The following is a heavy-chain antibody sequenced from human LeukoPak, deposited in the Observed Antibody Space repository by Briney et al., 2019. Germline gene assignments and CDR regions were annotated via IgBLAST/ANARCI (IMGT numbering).Heavy chain of an antibody. CDR3: ARAYGGNSYILYNWFDP. D-gene: IGHD4-23*01. CDR2: IYYSGST. CDR1: GGSISSYY. V-gene: IGHV4-59*01. Sequence: PSETLSLTCTVSGGSISSYYWSWIRQPPGKGPEWIGYIYYSGSTNYNPSLKSRVTISVDTSKNQFSLKLSSVTAADTAVYYCARAYGGNSYILYNWFDPWGQGTLVTVSS. J-gene: IGHJ5*02.